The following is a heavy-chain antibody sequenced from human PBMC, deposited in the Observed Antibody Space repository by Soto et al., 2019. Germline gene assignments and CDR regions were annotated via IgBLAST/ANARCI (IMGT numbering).Heavy chain of an antibody. J-gene: IGHJ4*02. V-gene: IGHV3-23*01. Sequence: GGSLRLSCSASRFTFGGYAMSWVRQAPGKGLEWVSGITGNTANTVYADSVKGRFTISRDNSKNALYLQLNSLRAEDTAVYFCAKAARDCGGDCYSSYFDSWGQGALVTVSS. CDR3: AKAARDCGGDCYSSYFDS. D-gene: IGHD2-21*02. CDR1: RFTFGGYA. CDR2: ITGNTANT.